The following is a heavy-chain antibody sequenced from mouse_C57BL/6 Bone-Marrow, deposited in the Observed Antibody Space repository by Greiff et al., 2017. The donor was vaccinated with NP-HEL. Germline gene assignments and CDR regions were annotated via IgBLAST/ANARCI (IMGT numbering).Heavy chain of an antibody. V-gene: IGHV1-55*01. Sequence: VQLQQPGAELVKPGASVKMSCKASGYTFTSYWITWVKQRPGQGLEWIGDIYPGSGSTNYNEKFKSKATLTVDTSSSTAYMQLSSLTSEDSAVYYCASGGGSSYYCDFWGRGTTLTVSS. CDR1: GYTFTSYW. CDR3: ASGGGSSYYCDF. CDR2: IYPGSGST. D-gene: IGHD1-1*01. J-gene: IGHJ2*01.